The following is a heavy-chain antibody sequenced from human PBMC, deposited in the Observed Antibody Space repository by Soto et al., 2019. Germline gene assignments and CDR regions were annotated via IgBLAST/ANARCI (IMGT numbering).Heavy chain of an antibody. Sequence: AGGSLRLSLAAPGVTFSRYAMSWVRPAPGKGLGWVSAISGSGGDTYYADSVKGPFPISRDKSQNTLYLPKNSLRAGDTALYYCAKGFLGFGDLSNDYWGQGTLVTVSS. D-gene: IGHD3-10*01. CDR1: GVTFSRYA. V-gene: IGHV3-23*01. J-gene: IGHJ4*02. CDR3: AKGFLGFGDLSNDY. CDR2: ISGSGGDT.